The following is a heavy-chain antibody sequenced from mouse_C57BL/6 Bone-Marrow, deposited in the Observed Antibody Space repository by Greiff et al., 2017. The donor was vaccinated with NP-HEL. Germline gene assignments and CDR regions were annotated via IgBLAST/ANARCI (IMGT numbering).Heavy chain of an antibody. J-gene: IGHJ3*01. D-gene: IGHD1-1*01. CDR1: GYTFTDYY. V-gene: IGHV1-76*01. CDR2: IYPGSGNT. Sequence: QVQLKESGAELVRPGASVKLSCKASGYTFTDYYINWVKQRPGQGLEWIARIYPGSGNTYYNEKFKGKATLTAEKSSSTAYMRLSSLTSEDSAVYFCAREIYYYGSSWFAYWGQGTLVTVSA. CDR3: AREIYYYGSSWFAY.